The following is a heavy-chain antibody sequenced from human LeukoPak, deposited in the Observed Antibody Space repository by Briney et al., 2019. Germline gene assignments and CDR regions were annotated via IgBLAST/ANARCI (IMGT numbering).Heavy chain of an antibody. CDR1: GGSISSSSSY. D-gene: IGHD3-10*01. CDR3: ARGRIRNYYGSGSYYIDY. CDR2: IYYSGST. J-gene: IGHJ4*02. V-gene: IGHV4-39*01. Sequence: SETLSLPCTVSGGSISSSSSYWGWIRQPPGKGLEWIGSIYYSGSTYYNPSLKSRVTISVDTSKNQFSLKLSSVTAADTAVYYCARGRIRNYYGSGSYYIDYWGQGTLVTVSS.